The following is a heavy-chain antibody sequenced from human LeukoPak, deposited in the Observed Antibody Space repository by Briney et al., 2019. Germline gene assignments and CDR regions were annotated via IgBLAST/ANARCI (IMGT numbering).Heavy chain of an antibody. CDR2: TYYSGST. Sequence: SETLSLTCTVSGGSISNYYWSWIRQPPGKGLEWIAYTYYSGSTNYNPSLKSRVTISVDTSKNQFSLKLSSVTAADTAVYYCARDHMTNGMDVWGQGTTVTVSS. CDR3: ARDHMTNGMDV. CDR1: GGSISNYY. D-gene: IGHD4-11*01. J-gene: IGHJ6*02. V-gene: IGHV4-59*12.